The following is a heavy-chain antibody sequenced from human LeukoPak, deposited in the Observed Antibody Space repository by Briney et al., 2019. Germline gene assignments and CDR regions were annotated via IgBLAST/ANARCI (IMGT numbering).Heavy chain of an antibody. CDR3: ARDLRYSYQDY. Sequence: ASVKVPCKASGYTFTSYDINWVRQVTGQGLEWMGWMNPKSGNTGYAQKFQGRVTITRNTSISTAYMEVSSLRYEDTAVYYCARDLRYSYQDYWGQGTLVTVSS. V-gene: IGHV1-8*03. J-gene: IGHJ4*02. CDR2: MNPKSGNT. D-gene: IGHD5-18*01. CDR1: GYTFTSYD.